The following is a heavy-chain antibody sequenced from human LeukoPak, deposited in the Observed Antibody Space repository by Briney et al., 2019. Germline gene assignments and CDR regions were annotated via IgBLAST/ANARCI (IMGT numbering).Heavy chain of an antibody. CDR3: ASDCCSSRCYDS. Sequence: SETLSLTCTVSGVSLSSYYWSWIRQPAGKGLEWIGRIHSSGSANYGPSLTSRVTMSVDTSNNQFSLNLTSVTAADTAIYYCASDCCSSRCYDSWGQGILVTVSS. CDR2: IHSSGSA. J-gene: IGHJ4*02. D-gene: IGHD2-2*01. V-gene: IGHV4-4*07. CDR1: GVSLSSYY.